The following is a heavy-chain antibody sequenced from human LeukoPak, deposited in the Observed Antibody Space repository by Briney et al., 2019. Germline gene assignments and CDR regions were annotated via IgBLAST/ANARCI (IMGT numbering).Heavy chain of an antibody. V-gene: IGHV1-69*13. J-gene: IGHJ3*02. CDR3: ARDPGIGTAAAGDAFDI. D-gene: IGHD6-13*01. CDR1: GGTFSSYA. CDR2: IIPIFGTA. Sequence: SVKVSCKASGGTFSSYAISWVRQAPGQGLEWMGGIIPIFGTANYAQKFQGRVTITADESTSTAYMELSSLRSEDTAVYYCARDPGIGTAAAGDAFDIWGQGTMVTVSS.